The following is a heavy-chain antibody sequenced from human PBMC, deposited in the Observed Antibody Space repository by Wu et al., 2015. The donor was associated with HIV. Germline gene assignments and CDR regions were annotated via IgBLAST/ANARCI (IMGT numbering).Heavy chain of an antibody. V-gene: IGHV1-69*13. D-gene: IGHD4-17*01. Sequence: QVQLVQSGAEVKKPGSSVKVSCKASGGTFSSYAISWVRQAPGQGLEWMGRIIPTLGITTYAQKFQGRLTIAADDSTSTAYMELRSLASEDTAIYYXARGRLRXLRPFDYVGPGNAGHRLL. CDR2: IIPTLGIT. CDR1: GGTFSSYA. J-gene: IGHJ4*02. CDR3: ARGRLRXLRPFDY.